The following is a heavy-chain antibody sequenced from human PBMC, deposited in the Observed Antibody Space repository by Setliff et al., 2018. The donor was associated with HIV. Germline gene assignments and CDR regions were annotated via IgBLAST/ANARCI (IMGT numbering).Heavy chain of an antibody. CDR3: VRNSFDYVEEE. V-gene: IGHV4-31*03. D-gene: IGHD3-9*01. CDR1: GDSVNSYNYY. Sequence: SETLSLTCKVSGDSVNSYNYYWSWIRQHPGKGLEWIGYIYYSGSSYYNPSVRRRVIMSFDTSENHFSLNLSSVTAADTAVYYCVRNSFDYVEEEWGQGTQVTVSS. J-gene: IGHJ4*02. CDR2: IYYSGSS.